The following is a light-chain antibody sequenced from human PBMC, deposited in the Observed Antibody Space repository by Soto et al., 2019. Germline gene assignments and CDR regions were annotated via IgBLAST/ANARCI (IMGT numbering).Light chain of an antibody. CDR3: QSYDSGLSGSV. CDR2: TNG. Sequence: SVLTQPPSVSGAPGQRVTISCTGTSSNIGAGYDVNWYQHLPGAAPKLLIYTNGNRPSGVPDRFSGSKSGTSASLAITGLQAEDEADYYCQSYDSGLSGSVFGGGTKVTVL. CDR1: SSNIGAGYD. V-gene: IGLV1-40*01. J-gene: IGLJ3*02.